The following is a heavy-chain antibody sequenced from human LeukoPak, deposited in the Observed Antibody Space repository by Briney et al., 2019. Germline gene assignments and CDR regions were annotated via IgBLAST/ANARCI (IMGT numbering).Heavy chain of an antibody. J-gene: IGHJ4*02. D-gene: IGHD4-17*01. V-gene: IGHV3-23*01. Sequence: GGSLRLSCAASGFVFSSYAMSWVRQAPGKGLEWVSTLSDSGDKTYYADSVKGRFTISRDNSKNTLYLQMNSLRAEDTAVYYCAKVGLRLGGDYWGQGTLVTVSS. CDR3: AKVGLRLGGDY. CDR1: GFVFSSYA. CDR2: LSDSGDKT.